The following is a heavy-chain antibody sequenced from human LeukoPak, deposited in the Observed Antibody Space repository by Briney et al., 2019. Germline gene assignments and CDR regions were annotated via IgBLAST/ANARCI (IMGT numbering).Heavy chain of an antibody. J-gene: IGHJ4*02. CDR3: ARPSRRGVVIPFDY. CDR2: IYYSGST. CDR1: GGSISSYY. V-gene: IGHV4-59*08. Sequence: PSETLSLTCTVSGGSISSYYWSWIRQPPGKGLEWIGYIYYSGSTNYNPSPKSRVTISVDTSKNQFSLKLSSVTAADTAVYYCARPSRRGVVIPFDYWGQGTLVTVSS. D-gene: IGHD3-3*01.